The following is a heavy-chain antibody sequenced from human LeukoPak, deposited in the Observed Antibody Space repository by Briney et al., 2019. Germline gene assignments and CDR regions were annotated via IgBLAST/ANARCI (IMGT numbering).Heavy chain of an antibody. CDR2: IDYSGST. J-gene: IGHJ3*02. V-gene: IGHV4-39*01. Sequence: SETLSLTCTVSGGTISSSSYYWGWIRQPPGKGLEWIGSIDYSGSTYYNPSLKSRITISVDTTKNLFSLKLSSVTAADTAVYYCARREMMGATADAFHIWGQGTMVTVPS. CDR1: GGTISSSSYY. D-gene: IGHD1-26*01. CDR3: ARREMMGATADAFHI.